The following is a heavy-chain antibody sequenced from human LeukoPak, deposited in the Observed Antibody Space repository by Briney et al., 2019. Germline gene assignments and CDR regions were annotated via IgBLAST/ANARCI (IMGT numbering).Heavy chain of an antibody. CDR3: AREDESFDY. V-gene: IGHV4-38-2*02. Sequence: SETLSLTCTVSGYSISSGYYWGWIRQPPGKGLEWIGSIYHSGSTYYNPSLKSRVTISVDTSKNQFSLKLSSVTAADTAVYYCAREDESFDYWGQGTLVTVSS. CDR1: GYSISSGYY. CDR2: IYHSGST. J-gene: IGHJ4*02.